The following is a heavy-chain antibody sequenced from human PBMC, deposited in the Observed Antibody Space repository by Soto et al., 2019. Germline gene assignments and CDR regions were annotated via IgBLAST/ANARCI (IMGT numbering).Heavy chain of an antibody. Sequence: QVQLVESGGGVVQPGRSLRLSCAASGFTFSTYAMHWVRQAPGKGLEWVALILYDGSHQCYADSVKGRFTISRDSSQNTLYMQVTSLRAEDTAVYYCARGGSSSGTTYGMDVWGQGTTVTVSS. V-gene: IGHV3-30-3*01. CDR3: ARGGSSSGTTYGMDV. D-gene: IGHD6-13*01. CDR1: GFTFSTYA. CDR2: ILYDGSHQ. J-gene: IGHJ6*02.